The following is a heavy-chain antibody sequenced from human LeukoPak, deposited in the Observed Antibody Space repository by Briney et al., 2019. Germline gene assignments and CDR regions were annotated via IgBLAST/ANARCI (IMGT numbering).Heavy chain of an antibody. D-gene: IGHD1-26*01. CDR1: GYTFTGYY. CDR3: ARAGSGSYYDAFDI. V-gene: IGHV1-2*06. Sequence: ASVKVSCKASGYTFTGYYMHWVRQAPGQGLEWMGRINPNSGGTNYAQKFQGRVTMTRVTSISTAYMELSRLRSDDTAVYYCARAGSGSYYDAFDIWGQGTMVTVSS. J-gene: IGHJ3*02. CDR2: INPNSGGT.